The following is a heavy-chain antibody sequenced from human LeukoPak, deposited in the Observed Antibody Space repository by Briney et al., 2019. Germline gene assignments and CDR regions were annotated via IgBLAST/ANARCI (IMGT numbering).Heavy chain of an antibody. D-gene: IGHD3-10*01. J-gene: IGHJ4*02. Sequence: GGSLRLSCAASDFSFITYAMSWVRQAPGKGLEWVSTITGRGDTTYYADSVKGRFTISRDNSKNTLYLQMNSLRADDTAAYYCARDSSMLRGPLVIYYFDFWGQGTLVTVSS. CDR2: ITGRGDTT. CDR3: ARDSSMLRGPLVIYYFDF. V-gene: IGHV3-23*01. CDR1: DFSFITYA.